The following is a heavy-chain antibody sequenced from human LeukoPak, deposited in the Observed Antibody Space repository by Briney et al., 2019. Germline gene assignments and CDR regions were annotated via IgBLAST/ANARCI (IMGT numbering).Heavy chain of an antibody. Sequence: PSETLSLTCTVSGGSISSYYWSWIRQRPGKGLEWIGYIYYSGSTNYNPSLKSRVTISVDTSKNQFSLKLSSVTAADTAVYYCARRGHLTLFDYWGQGTLVTVSS. V-gene: IGHV4-59*08. J-gene: IGHJ4*02. CDR1: GGSISSYY. D-gene: IGHD3-16*01. CDR3: ARRGHLTLFDY. CDR2: IYYSGST.